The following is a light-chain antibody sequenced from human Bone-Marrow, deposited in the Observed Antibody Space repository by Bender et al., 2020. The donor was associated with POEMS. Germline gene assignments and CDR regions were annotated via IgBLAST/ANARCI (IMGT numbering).Light chain of an antibody. J-gene: IGLJ3*02. CDR1: GSNIGGYP. CDR3: VAWDASLNGWV. CDR2: TNN. Sequence: VLTQPPSVSVAPGQRVTISCSGSGSNIGGYPVNWYQQLPGTAPRLLIYTNNERPSGVPDRFSGSKSGTSASLAITGLQSDDEAIYFCVAWDASLNGWVFGGGTKLTVL. V-gene: IGLV1-44*01.